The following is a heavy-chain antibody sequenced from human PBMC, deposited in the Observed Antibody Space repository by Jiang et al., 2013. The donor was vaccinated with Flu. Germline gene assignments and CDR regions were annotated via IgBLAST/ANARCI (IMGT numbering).Heavy chain of an antibody. V-gene: IGHV4-4*07. D-gene: IGHD2-2*01. CDR3: AGGVRDLPFDY. J-gene: IGHJ4*02. CDR2: VYISGST. Sequence: LLKPSETLSLSCSVSGDSITYYYWNWIRQPAGKGLEWIGRVYISGSTNYNPSLQSRVTMSVDRSKNQFSLKLSSVTAADTAIYYCAGGVRDLPFDYWGQGTLVTVSS. CDR1: GDSITYYY.